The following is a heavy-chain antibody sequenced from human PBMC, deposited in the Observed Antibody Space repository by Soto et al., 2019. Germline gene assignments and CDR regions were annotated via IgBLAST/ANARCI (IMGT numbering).Heavy chain of an antibody. V-gene: IGHV3-11*01. J-gene: IGHJ4*02. CDR1: GCTFSDHY. CDR2: IDRSGSLL. Sequence: PGGSLRRSCVTSGCTFSDHYMSWVRQTPEKGLQWVAYIDRSGSLLIYADPVRGRFTISRANGKNSLYLQMNSLSPEDTAVYYCARDPDTSNKLDYWGQRTLVTVSS. CDR3: ARDPDTSNKLDY. D-gene: IGHD2-8*01.